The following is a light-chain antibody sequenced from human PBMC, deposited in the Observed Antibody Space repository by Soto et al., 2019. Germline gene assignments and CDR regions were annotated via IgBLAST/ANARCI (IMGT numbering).Light chain of an antibody. CDR2: DVS. CDR3: SSYTSSSTYV. CDR1: SSDVGGYNY. Sequence: QSALTQPASVSGSPGQSITISCTGTSSDVGGYNYVSWYQQHPGKVPKLMIYDVSNRPSGVSNRFSGSKSGNTASLTISGRQAEDEADYYCSSYTSSSTYVFGIGTKVTVL. J-gene: IGLJ1*01. V-gene: IGLV2-14*03.